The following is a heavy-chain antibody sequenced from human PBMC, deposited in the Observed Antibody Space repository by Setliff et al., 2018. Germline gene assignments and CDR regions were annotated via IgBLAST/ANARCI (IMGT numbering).Heavy chain of an antibody. CDR3: ARTGTYRYFDY. V-gene: IGHV4-34*01. Sequence: PSETLSLTCAVYGGSFSGYYWTWIRQSPGRGLEWIGEINHSGNNYYNASLKSRLTISVDTSKNQFSLKLRSVTAADTAVYYCARTGTYRYFDYWGQGILVTSPQ. D-gene: IGHD1-1*01. CDR2: INHSGNN. CDR1: GGSFSGYY. J-gene: IGHJ4*02.